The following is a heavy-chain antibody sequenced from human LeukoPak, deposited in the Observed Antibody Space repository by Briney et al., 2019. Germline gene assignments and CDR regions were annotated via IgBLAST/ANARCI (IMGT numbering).Heavy chain of an antibody. CDR1: GFTFSSCA. V-gene: IGHV3-23*01. D-gene: IGHD6-19*01. J-gene: IGHJ4*02. CDR2: ISGSGDNT. CDR3: AKGIGLGVAGLHY. Sequence: GGSLRLSCGASGFTFSSCAMTWVRQPPGKGLEWVSAISGSGDNTYYADSVKGRFTISRDNSKTTLNLQTNSLRAEDTAVYYCAKGIGLGVAGLHYWGQGTQVTVSS.